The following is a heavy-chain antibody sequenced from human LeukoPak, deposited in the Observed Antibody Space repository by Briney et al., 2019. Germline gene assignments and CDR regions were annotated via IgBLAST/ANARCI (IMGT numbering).Heavy chain of an antibody. V-gene: IGHV4-34*01. CDR3: ARAGATNYYYYMDV. Sequence: SETLSLTCAVYGGSFSGYYWSWIRQPPGKGLEWIGEINHSGSTNYNPSLKSRVTISVDTSKNQFSLKLSSVTAADTAVYYCARAGATNYYYYMDVWGKGTTVIVSS. J-gene: IGHJ6*03. D-gene: IGHD1-26*01. CDR1: GGSFSGYY. CDR2: INHSGST.